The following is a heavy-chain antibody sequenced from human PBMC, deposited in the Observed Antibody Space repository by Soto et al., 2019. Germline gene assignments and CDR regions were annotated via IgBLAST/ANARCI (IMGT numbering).Heavy chain of an antibody. Sequence: QVQLQESGPGLVKPSQTLSLTCTISGDSINNGGFYWSWVRQHPGMGLEWIGFINYSGATYYNPSLKSRVSISLHTSKTQFSLQLSSVTAADTAVYYCARDLYGSGMDYWGQGILVTVSS. CDR1: GDSINNGGFY. V-gene: IGHV4-31*03. D-gene: IGHD3-10*01. J-gene: IGHJ4*02. CDR3: ARDLYGSGMDY. CDR2: INYSGAT.